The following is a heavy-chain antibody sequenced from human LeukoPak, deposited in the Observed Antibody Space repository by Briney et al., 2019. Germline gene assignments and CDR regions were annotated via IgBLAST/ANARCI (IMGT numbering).Heavy chain of an antibody. CDR2: IYYSGST. V-gene: IGHV4-61*01. CDR1: GGSVSSGSYY. CDR3: ATHSPGLRFLEWTPLPYMDV. J-gene: IGHJ6*03. Sequence: SETLSLTCTVSGGSVSSGSYYWSWIRQPPGKGLEWIGYIYYSGSTNYNPSLKSRVTISVDTSKNQFSLKLRSVTAADTAVYYCATHSPGLRFLEWTPLPYMDVWGKGTTVTVSS. D-gene: IGHD3-3*01.